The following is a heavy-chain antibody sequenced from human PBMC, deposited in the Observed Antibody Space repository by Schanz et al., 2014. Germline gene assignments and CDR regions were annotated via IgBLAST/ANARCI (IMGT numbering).Heavy chain of an antibody. D-gene: IGHD3-9*01. CDR3: ARDAADFYDILTEEDY. V-gene: IGHV3-23*01. CDR1: GFTFSSYA. Sequence: VQLLQFGGGVVQPGRSLRLSCAASGFTFSSYAMSWVRQAPGKGLEWVSALSGSGGSTYYADSVKGRFTISRDNSENALYLQMNSLSADDTAVFYCARDAADFYDILTEEDYWGQGTLVTVSS. CDR2: LSGSGGST. J-gene: IGHJ4*02.